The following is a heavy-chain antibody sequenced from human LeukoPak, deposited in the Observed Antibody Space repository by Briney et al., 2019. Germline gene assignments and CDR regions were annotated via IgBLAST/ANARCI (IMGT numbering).Heavy chain of an antibody. V-gene: IGHV1-2*02. CDR1: GYTFTGYY. CDR3: SRDITVVVLAAIGY. CDR2: INPNGGGT. D-gene: IGHD2-2*01. Sequence: ASVKVSCKASGYTFTGYYMHWVRQAPGQGLEWVGWINPNGGGTNYAQTFQGRVTITRDKSINTAYMELSRLRFDDTAVYYCSRDITVVVLAAIGYWGQGTLVTVSS. J-gene: IGHJ4*02.